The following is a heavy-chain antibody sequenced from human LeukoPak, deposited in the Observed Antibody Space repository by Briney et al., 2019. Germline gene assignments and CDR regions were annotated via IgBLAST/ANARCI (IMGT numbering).Heavy chain of an antibody. V-gene: IGHV4-59*01. CDR2: IFCSGHT. CDR1: GDSISPYY. Sequence: SETLSLTCTVSGDSISPYYWSWIRQPPGKGLEWIGYIFCSGHTNYNPPLKSRVTISLDTSKNQFSLRLSSVTAADTAVYYCARHIFGHLFDTWGQGTLVTVSS. D-gene: IGHD3-3*02. CDR3: ARHIFGHLFDT. J-gene: IGHJ4*02.